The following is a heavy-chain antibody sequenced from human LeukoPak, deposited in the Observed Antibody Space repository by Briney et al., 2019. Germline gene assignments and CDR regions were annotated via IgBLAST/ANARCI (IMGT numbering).Heavy chain of an antibody. V-gene: IGHV3-48*03. D-gene: IGHD3-22*01. J-gene: IGHJ4*02. CDR1: GFTFSSYE. CDR2: ISSSGSTI. CDR3: ARSPYSSGYSDY. Sequence: TGGSLRLSCAASGFTFSSYEMNWVRQAPGKGLEWVSYISSSGSTIYYADSVKGRFTISRDNAKNSLYLQMNSLRAEDTAVYYCARSPYSSGYSDYWGQGTLVTVSS.